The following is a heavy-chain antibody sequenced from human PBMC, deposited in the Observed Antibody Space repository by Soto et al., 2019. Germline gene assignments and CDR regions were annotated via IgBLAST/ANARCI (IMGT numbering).Heavy chain of an antibody. Sequence: SETLSLTCTVSGGSISSSSYYWGWIRQPPGKGLEWIGSIYYSGSTYYNPSLKSRVTISVDTSKNQFSLKLSSVTAADTAVYYCAGMVRAEFDPWGQGTLVTVSS. CDR3: AGMVRAEFDP. CDR1: GGSISSSSYY. D-gene: IGHD3-10*01. CDR2: IYYSGST. J-gene: IGHJ5*02. V-gene: IGHV4-39*01.